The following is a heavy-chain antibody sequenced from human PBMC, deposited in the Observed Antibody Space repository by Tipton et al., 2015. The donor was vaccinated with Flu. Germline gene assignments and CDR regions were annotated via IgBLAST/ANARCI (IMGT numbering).Heavy chain of an antibody. CDR3: ARRDYSNYVSDPNSWFDP. CDR2: VSRTGSA. Sequence: LRLSCAVSGDSISSDFCWGWIRQFPGKGLEWIGTVSRTGSAIYNPSLKSRVTISIDTSTNQFSLNMRSVTAADMAVYYCARRDYSNYVSDPNSWFDPWGQGTLVAVSS. D-gene: IGHD4-11*01. CDR1: GDSISSDFC. V-gene: IGHV4-38-2*01. J-gene: IGHJ5*02.